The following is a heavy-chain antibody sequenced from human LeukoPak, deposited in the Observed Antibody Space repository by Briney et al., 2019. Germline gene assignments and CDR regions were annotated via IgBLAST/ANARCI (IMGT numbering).Heavy chain of an antibody. D-gene: IGHD2-21*02. CDR2: ISYDGSIK. J-gene: IGHJ4*02. V-gene: IGHV3-30-3*01. Sequence: PGGYLRLSCAASGFTFSSYAMHWVRQAPGKGLEWVAVISYDGSIKYYADSVKGRFTISRDNSKNTLYLQMNSLRAEDTAVYYCARSIVVVTAILFDYWGQGTLVTVSS. CDR1: GFTFSSYA. CDR3: ARSIVVVTAILFDY.